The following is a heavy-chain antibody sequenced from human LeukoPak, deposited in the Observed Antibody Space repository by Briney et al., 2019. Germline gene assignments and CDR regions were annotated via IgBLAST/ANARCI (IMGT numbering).Heavy chain of an antibody. CDR3: ARRGIAARTFDY. CDR1: GYTFTGYY. J-gene: IGHJ4*02. V-gene: IGHV1-2*02. D-gene: IGHD6-6*01. Sequence: ASVKVSCEASGYTFTGYYMHWVRQAPGQGLEWMGWINPNSGGTNYAQKFQGRVTMTRDTSISTAYMELSRLRSDDTAVYYCARRGIAARTFDYWGQGTLVTVSS. CDR2: INPNSGGT.